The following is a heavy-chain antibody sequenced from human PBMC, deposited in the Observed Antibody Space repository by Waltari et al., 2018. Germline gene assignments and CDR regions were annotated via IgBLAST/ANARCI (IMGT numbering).Heavy chain of an antibody. CDR3: TRGGRDSSWYWRD. Sequence: EVQLVESGGGLAQPGGSLRLSCAASGLRFSNYWMTWVRQASGKEPEWVAKIKQDGSEEYYMDSVKGRFTISRDNAKNSLYLQMNNLRVEDTAVYYCTRGGRDSSWYWRDWGQGTLVTVSS. V-gene: IGHV3-7*01. CDR1: GLRFSNYW. J-gene: IGHJ4*02. CDR2: IKQDGSEE. D-gene: IGHD6-13*01.